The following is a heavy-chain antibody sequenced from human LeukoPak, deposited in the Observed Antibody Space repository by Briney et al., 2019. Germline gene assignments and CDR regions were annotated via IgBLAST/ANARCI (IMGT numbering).Heavy chain of an antibody. Sequence: GGSLRLSCAASGFTFSGSRMDWVRQAPGKGLEWVANIKGDGRETYYVDSAKGRFTISRDNAKSSLYLQMDSLRVEDTAIYYCSRSPNSWGQGTLVTVSS. CDR1: GFTFSGSR. CDR3: SRSPNS. CDR2: IKGDGRET. V-gene: IGHV3-7*01. J-gene: IGHJ4*02.